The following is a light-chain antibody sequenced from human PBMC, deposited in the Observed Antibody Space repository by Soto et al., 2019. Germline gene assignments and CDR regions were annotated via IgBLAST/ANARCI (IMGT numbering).Light chain of an antibody. CDR1: QSVSSY. CDR3: QQRSNWPLT. CDR2: DAS. Sequence: EIVLTQSPATLSLSPAERATLSCRASQSVSSYLAWYQQQPGQAPRLLIYDASNSATGIPARFSGSGSGTDFTLTISSLEPEDFAVYYCQQRSNWPLTFGGGTKVEIK. J-gene: IGKJ4*01. V-gene: IGKV3-11*01.